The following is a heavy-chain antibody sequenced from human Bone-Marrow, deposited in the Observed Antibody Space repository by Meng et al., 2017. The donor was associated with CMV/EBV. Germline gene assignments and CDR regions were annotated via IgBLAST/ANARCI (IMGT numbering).Heavy chain of an antibody. Sequence: GFTFTSYAMEWARQAPGKGLEWVEIISYDGSNKYYADSVKGRFTISRDNSRNTLYLQVNSLRAEDTAVYYCAREYYDTNGPTSGLDYWGQGTLVTVSS. D-gene: IGHD3-22*01. CDR3: AREYYDTNGPTSGLDY. J-gene: IGHJ4*02. V-gene: IGHV3-30*04. CDR2: ISYDGSNK. CDR1: GFTFTSYA.